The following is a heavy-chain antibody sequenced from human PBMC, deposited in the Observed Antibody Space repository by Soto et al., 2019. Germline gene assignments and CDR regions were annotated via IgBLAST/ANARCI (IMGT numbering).Heavy chain of an antibody. D-gene: IGHD3-10*01. CDR3: ATRPPGPDWFGVFDY. CDR2: VYRSGTT. J-gene: IGHJ4*02. V-gene: IGHV4-59*11. Sequence: SETLSLTCTVSRASISAHYWSWIRQPPGRGPEWIGYVYRSGTTKYNPSVQSRVTILIDTSRNQFSLQLKSVTAADTAVYYCATRPPGPDWFGVFDYWSQGTLVTVSS. CDR1: RASISAHY.